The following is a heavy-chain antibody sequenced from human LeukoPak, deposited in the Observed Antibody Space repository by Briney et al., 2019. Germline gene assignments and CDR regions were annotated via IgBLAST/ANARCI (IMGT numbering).Heavy chain of an antibody. J-gene: IGHJ6*04. V-gene: IGHV3-21*01. CDR1: GFTFSSYS. CDR3: ARAIDTATPVYYYYGMDV. CDR2: ISSSSSYI. D-gene: IGHD5-18*01. Sequence: GGSLRLSCAASGFTFSSYSMNWVRQAPGKGLEWVSSISSSSSYIYYADSVKGRFTIPRDNAKNSLYLQMNSLRAEDTAVYYCARAIDTATPVYYYYGMDVWGKGTTVTVSS.